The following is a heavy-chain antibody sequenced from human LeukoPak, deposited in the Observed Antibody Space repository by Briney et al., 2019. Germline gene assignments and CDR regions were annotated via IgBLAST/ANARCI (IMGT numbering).Heavy chain of an antibody. CDR3: TRMTTGHDY. Sequence: SETLSLTCAVSGVSFDDYYWSWVRQTPGKGLEWIGEVNHSGYTNDSPSLKSRVTLSIDTSRKQFSLNLRSVTVADAGIYYCTRMTTGHDYWGQGTLVTVSS. CDR1: GVSFDDYY. CDR2: VNHSGYT. D-gene: IGHD4-17*01. V-gene: IGHV4-34*01. J-gene: IGHJ4*02.